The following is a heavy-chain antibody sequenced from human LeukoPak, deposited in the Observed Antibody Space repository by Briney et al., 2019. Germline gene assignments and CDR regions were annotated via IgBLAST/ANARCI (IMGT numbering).Heavy chain of an antibody. CDR2: INPNSGGT. D-gene: IGHD2-21*02. Sequence: GASVKVSCKASGYTFTGYYMHWVRQAPGQGLEWMGWINPNSGGTNYAQKFQGRVTMTRDTSISTAYMELSRLRSDDTAVYYCARDRGAYCGGDCYLGFDYWGRGTLVTVSS. V-gene: IGHV1-2*02. CDR3: ARDRGAYCGGDCYLGFDY. J-gene: IGHJ4*01. CDR1: GYTFTGYY.